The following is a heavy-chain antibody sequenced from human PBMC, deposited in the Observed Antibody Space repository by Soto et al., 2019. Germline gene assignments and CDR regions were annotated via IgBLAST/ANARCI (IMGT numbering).Heavy chain of an antibody. CDR1: GFTFSYYW. CDR3: ARDMVRGLYPEYFQH. J-gene: IGHJ1*01. Sequence: GGSLRLSCAASGFTFSYYWMNWVRQAPGKGLEWVANIKQDGSEKYYEDSVKGRLTISRDNAKSSLYLQLNSLRAEDTAVYYCARDMVRGLYPEYFQHWGQGT. V-gene: IGHV3-7*01. D-gene: IGHD3-10*01. CDR2: IKQDGSEK.